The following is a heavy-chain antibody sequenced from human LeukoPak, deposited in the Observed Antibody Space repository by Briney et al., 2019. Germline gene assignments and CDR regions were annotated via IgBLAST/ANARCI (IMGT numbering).Heavy chain of an antibody. CDR3: ARDRRSSASLFDP. V-gene: IGHV3-48*01. Sequence: PGGSLRLSCAASGFTFSSYSMNWVRQAPGKGLEWVSYISSSSSTIYYADSVKGRFTISRDNAKNSLYLQKNSLRAEDTAVYYCARDRRSSASLFDPWGQGTLVTVS. J-gene: IGHJ5*02. CDR2: ISSSSSTI. CDR1: GFTFSSYS.